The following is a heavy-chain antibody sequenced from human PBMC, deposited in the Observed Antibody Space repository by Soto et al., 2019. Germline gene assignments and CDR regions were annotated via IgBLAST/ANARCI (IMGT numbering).Heavy chain of an antibody. J-gene: IGHJ4*02. V-gene: IGHV3-23*01. D-gene: IGHD3-16*01. CDR1: GITFRSHA. Sequence: EVQLLESGGGLVQPGGSLRLSCAVSGITFRSHALSWVRQAPGKGLEWVSGISGSGADTHYADSVKGRFTISRDNSKNTLSLRMSSMRADDTAGYYCAKEYGGGTRMITSDFDYWGRGTLVTVSS. CDR2: ISGSGADT. CDR3: AKEYGGGTRMITSDFDY.